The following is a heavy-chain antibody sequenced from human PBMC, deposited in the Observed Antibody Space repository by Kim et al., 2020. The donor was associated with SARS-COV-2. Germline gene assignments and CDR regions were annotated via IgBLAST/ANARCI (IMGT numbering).Heavy chain of an antibody. J-gene: IGHJ4*02. D-gene: IGHD5-18*01. Sequence: SPSYNPSLQSRVTISIDTSKSHMSLRLTSVTAADTAVYFCARGQDTAKTGYWGQGTLVTVSS. CDR2: SP. CDR3: ARGQDTAKTGY. V-gene: IGHV4-39*02.